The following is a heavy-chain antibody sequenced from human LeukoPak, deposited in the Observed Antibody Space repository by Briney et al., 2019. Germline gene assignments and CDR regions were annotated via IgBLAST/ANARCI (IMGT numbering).Heavy chain of an antibody. J-gene: IGHJ4*02. CDR3: ARDLGDY. V-gene: IGHV1-2*02. CDR2: INPDSGGT. CDR1: GYTFTDYY. Sequence: VASVKVSCKASGYTFTDYYMHWVRQAPGQGLEWMGWINPDSGGTHFAQNFKGRVTLTRDTSFNTAYMQVPRLRSDDTAVYYCARDLGDYWGQGTLVTVSS.